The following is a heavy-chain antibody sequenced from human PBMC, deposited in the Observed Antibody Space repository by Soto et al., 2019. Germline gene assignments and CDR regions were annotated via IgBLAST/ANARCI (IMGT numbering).Heavy chain of an antibody. CDR1: GYTLTELS. Sequence: ASVKVSCKVSGYTLTELSMHWVRQAPGKGLEWMGGFDPEDGETIYAQKFQGRVTMTEDTSTDTAYMELSSLRSEDTAVYYCATIRKLGNIPSLEYWGQGTLVTVSS. CDR3: ATIRKLGNIPSLEY. CDR2: FDPEDGET. J-gene: IGHJ4*02. V-gene: IGHV1-24*01. D-gene: IGHD1-1*01.